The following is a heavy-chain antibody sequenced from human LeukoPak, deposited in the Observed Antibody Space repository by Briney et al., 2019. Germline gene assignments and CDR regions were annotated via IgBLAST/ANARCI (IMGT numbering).Heavy chain of an antibody. J-gene: IGHJ4*02. V-gene: IGHV4-59*01. CDR2: IYYSGDT. D-gene: IGHD2/OR15-2a*01. CDR3: ARETRTFAFDY. Sequence: SETLSLTCAVYGGSFSGYYWSWIRQPPGKGLEWIGYIYYSGDTNYNPSLKSRVTISINTSKNQFSLRLTSVTAADTAVYYCARETRTFAFDYWGQGTLVTVSS. CDR1: GGSFSGYY.